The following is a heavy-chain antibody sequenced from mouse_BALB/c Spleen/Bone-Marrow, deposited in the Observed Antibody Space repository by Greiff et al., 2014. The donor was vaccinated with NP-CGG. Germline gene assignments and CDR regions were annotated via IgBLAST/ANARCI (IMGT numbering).Heavy chain of an antibody. V-gene: IGHV2-9*02. D-gene: IGHD1-2*01. Sequence: QVQLQQPGPGLVAPSQSLFITCTVSGFSLTTYGVHWVRQPPGKDLEWLGVIWPDGSTNYNSALMSRLSIRKDNSKSQVFLKMNSLQTDDTAMYYCARITTATGAMDYWGQGTSVTVSS. CDR2: IWPDGST. CDR3: ARITTATGAMDY. J-gene: IGHJ4*01. CDR1: GFSLTTYG.